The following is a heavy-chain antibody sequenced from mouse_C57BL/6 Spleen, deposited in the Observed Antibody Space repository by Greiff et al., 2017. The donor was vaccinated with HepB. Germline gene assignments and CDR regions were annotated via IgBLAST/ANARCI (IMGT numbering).Heavy chain of an antibody. CDR3: ARRDRADY. Sequence: EVQLVESGPGLVKPSQSLSLTCSVTGYSITSGYYWNWIRQVPGNKREWMGYISYDGSNNYNPSLKNRISITRDTSKNQFFLKLNSVTTEDTATYYCARRDRADYWGQGTSVTVSS. CDR2: ISYDGSN. V-gene: IGHV3-6*01. D-gene: IGHD3-1*01. CDR1: GYSITSGYY. J-gene: IGHJ4*01.